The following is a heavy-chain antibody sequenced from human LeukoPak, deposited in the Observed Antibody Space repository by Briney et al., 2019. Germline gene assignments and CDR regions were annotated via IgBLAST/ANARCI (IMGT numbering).Heavy chain of an antibody. D-gene: IGHD2-15*01. J-gene: IGHJ4*02. CDR2: IYYSGST. CDR1: GGSISSHY. Sequence: SETLSLTCTVSGGSISSHYWSWIRQPPGKGLEWIGYIYYSGSTNYNPSLKSRATISVDTSKNQFSLKLSSVTAADTAVYYCARAAFVGLGYFDYWGQGTLVTVSS. V-gene: IGHV4-59*11. CDR3: ARAAFVGLGYFDY.